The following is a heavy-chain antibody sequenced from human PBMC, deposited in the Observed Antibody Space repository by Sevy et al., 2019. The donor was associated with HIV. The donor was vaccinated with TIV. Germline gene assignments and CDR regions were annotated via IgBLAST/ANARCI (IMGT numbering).Heavy chain of an antibody. CDR1: GFTFSDSA. CDR2: IRTKPNNYAT. Sequence: GGSLRLSCAASGFTFSDSAMFWVRQASGRGLEWVGRIRTKPNNYATALVASLKDRFSISRDDSKNTTYLQMNSLKAEDTAVYFCTCGHGRFDFWGQGALVTVSS. V-gene: IGHV3-73*01. J-gene: IGHJ4*02. D-gene: IGHD4-17*01. CDR3: TCGHGRFDF.